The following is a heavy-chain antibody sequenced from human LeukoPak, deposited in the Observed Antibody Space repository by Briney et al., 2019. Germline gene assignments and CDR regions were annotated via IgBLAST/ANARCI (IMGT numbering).Heavy chain of an antibody. D-gene: IGHD3-10*01. CDR1: GFTFGDYA. V-gene: IGHV3-49*04. J-gene: IGHJ4*02. CDR3: TRGYYYLY. Sequence: GGSLRLSCPASGFTFGDYAMSWVRQAPGKGLEWVGFIRSKAYGATTEYAASVKGRFTISRDDSKSIAYLQMNSLKTEDTAVYYYTRGYYYLYWGQGTLVTVSS. CDR2: IRSKAYGATT.